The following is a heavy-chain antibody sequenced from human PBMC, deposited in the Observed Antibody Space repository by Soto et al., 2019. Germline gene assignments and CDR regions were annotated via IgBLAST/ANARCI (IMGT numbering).Heavy chain of an antibody. CDR3: SRVEYVTSSPIG. CDR1: GFTFSGSA. V-gene: IGHV3-73*01. J-gene: IGHJ4*02. D-gene: IGHD6-6*01. CDR2: TRTKSNGYAT. Sequence: PGGSLRLSCAASGFTFSGSAIHWVRQASGKGLEWVARTRTKSNGYATTYAASVKGRFTISRDDSKNMAYLQMNGLKTEDTAMYYCSRVEYVTSSPIGWGQGTLVTVSS.